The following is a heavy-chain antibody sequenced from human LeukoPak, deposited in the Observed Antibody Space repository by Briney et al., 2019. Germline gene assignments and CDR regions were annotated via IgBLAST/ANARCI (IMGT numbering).Heavy chain of an antibody. V-gene: IGHV3-33*01. J-gene: IGHJ4*02. CDR2: IWYDGSNK. D-gene: IGHD6-19*01. CDR3: ATYIIAVAGTRVY. Sequence: QPGGSLRLSCAASGFTFSSYGMHWVRQAPGKGLEWVAVIWYDGSNKYYADSVKGRFTISRDNSKNTLYLQMNSLRAEDTAVYYCATYIIAVAGTRVYWGQGALVTVSS. CDR1: GFTFSSYG.